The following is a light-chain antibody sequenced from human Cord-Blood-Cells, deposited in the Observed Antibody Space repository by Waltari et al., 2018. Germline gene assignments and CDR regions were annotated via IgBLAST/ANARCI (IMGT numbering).Light chain of an antibody. Sequence: QSALTQPASVSGSPGQSITISCTGTSSDVGSYNLFSWYQQTPGKAPKLMIYQGSKRPSVVSNRFSGSKSGNTASLTISGLQAEDEADYYCCSYAGFWVFGGGTKLTVL. V-gene: IGLV2-23*01. CDR2: QGS. J-gene: IGLJ3*02. CDR3: CSYAGFWV. CDR1: SSDVGSYNL.